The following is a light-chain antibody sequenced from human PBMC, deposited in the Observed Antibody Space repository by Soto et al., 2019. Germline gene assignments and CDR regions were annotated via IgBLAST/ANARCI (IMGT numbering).Light chain of an antibody. Sequence: QSALTQPASVSGSPGQSITISCTGTSSDIGTYNLVSWYQHYPGKAPKLMIYEGIKRPSGVSNRFSGSKSGNTAFLTISGLKAEYEADYYCCSYAGSGTDNYVFGSGTKVTVL. V-gene: IGLV2-23*01. CDR3: CSYAGSGTDNYV. CDR1: SSDIGTYNL. CDR2: EGI. J-gene: IGLJ1*01.